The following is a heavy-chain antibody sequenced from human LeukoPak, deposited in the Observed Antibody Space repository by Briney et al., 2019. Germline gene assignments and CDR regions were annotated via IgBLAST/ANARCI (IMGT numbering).Heavy chain of an antibody. CDR3: ARDLEGSSSK. V-gene: IGHV3-9*01. CDR2: ISWNSGSI. CDR1: GFTFDDYA. D-gene: IGHD6-13*01. Sequence: GGSLRLSCAASGFTFDDYAMHWVRQAPGKGLEWVSGISWNSGSIAYADSVKGRFTISKDNAKNSLYLQMNSLRGEDTALYCCARDLEGSSSKWGQGTLVTVSS. J-gene: IGHJ4*02.